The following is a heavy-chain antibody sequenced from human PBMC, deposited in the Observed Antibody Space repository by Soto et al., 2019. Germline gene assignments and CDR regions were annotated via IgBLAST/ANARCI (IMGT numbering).Heavy chain of an antibody. CDR1: GASISGFY. CDR2: IYATGTT. Sequence: SETLSLTCTVSGASISGFYWSWIRKSAGKGLEWIGRIYATGTTDYNPSLKSRVMMSVDTSKKQFSLKLRSVTAADTAVYYCVRDGTKTLRDWFDPGGQGISVTVSS. CDR3: VRDGTKTLRDWFDP. D-gene: IGHD1-1*01. V-gene: IGHV4-4*07. J-gene: IGHJ5*02.